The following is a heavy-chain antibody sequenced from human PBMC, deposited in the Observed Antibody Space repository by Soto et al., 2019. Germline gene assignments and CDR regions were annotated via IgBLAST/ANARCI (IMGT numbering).Heavy chain of an antibody. D-gene: IGHD2-15*01. Sequence: GGSLRLSCAASGFTFSSYEMNWVRQAPGKGLEWVSYISSSGSTIYYADSVKGRFTISRDNAKNSLYLQMNSLRAEDTAVYYCATYSDKGDYYGMDVWGQGTTVTVSS. CDR1: GFTFSSYE. J-gene: IGHJ6*02. CDR2: ISSSGSTI. CDR3: ATYSDKGDYYGMDV. V-gene: IGHV3-48*03.